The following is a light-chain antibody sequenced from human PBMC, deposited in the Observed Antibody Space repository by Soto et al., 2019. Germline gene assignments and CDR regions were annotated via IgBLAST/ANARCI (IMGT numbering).Light chain of an antibody. CDR1: SSNIGAGYD. CDR3: AAWDDSLSGVV. Sequence: QSVLTQPPSVSGAPGQRVTISCTGSSSNIGAGYDVHWYQQFPGTAPKLLIYGNSNRPSGVPDRFSGSKSGTSASLAITGLQAEDEADYYCAAWDDSLSGVVFGGGTQLTVL. CDR2: GNS. V-gene: IGLV1-40*01. J-gene: IGLJ2*01.